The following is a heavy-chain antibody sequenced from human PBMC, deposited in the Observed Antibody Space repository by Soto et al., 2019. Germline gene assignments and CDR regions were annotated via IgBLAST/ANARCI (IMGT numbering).Heavy chain of an antibody. CDR1: GFIFSSYA. CDR2: ISGSGGST. CDR3: AKGVATIGEAYFDY. J-gene: IGHJ4*02. Sequence: ESGGGLVQPGGSLRLSCAASGFIFSSYAMSWVRQAPGKGLEWVSTISGSGGSTYYADSVKGRFTISRDNSKNTLYLQMNSLRAEATAVYYCAKGVATIGEAYFDYWGQGTLVTVSS. D-gene: IGHD5-12*01. V-gene: IGHV3-23*01.